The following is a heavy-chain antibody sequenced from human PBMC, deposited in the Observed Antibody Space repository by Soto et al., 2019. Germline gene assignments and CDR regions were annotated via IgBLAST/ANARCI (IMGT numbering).Heavy chain of an antibody. D-gene: IGHD5-18*01. CDR2: ISGSGDGT. Sequence: AGGSLRLSCAASGFTVISHAMSWVRQAPGKRMEWVSSISGSGDGTYYGDSVKGRFTISRDSSSSTLYLEMNSLRAEDTVVYYCARRKTYSYGPEYYYYGMDVWGQGTTVTVFS. J-gene: IGHJ6*02. V-gene: IGHV3-23*01. CDR1: GFTVISHA. CDR3: ARRKTYSYGPEYYYYGMDV.